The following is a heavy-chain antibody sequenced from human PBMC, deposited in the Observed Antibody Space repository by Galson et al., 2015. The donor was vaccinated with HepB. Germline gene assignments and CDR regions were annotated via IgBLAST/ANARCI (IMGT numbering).Heavy chain of an antibody. J-gene: IGHJ6*03. CDR1: GFTFNTYA. CDR2: ISGSGISI. Sequence: SLRLSCAASGFTFNTYAMSWVRQAPGKGLERVSAISGSGISIYYADSVKGRFTISRDNSKNTVSLQMNSLRAEDTAIYYCEKDFKKTHFWSGYTSDYMDVWGKGTTVIVS. D-gene: IGHD3-3*02. V-gene: IGHV3-23*01. CDR3: EKDFKKTHFWSGYTSDYMDV.